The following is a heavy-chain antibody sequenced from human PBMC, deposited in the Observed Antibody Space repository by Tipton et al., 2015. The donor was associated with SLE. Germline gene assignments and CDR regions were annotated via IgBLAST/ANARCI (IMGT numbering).Heavy chain of an antibody. D-gene: IGHD4-23*01. CDR3: GRGGGFFDY. CDR2: IYYSGST. CDR1: GVSISSYY. J-gene: IGHJ4*02. Sequence: TLSLTCTVSGVSISSYYWSWIRQPPGKGLEWIGYIYYSGSTNYNPSLKSRVTLSVDTSKNQFSLKLYSVSAADTAVYYCGRGGGFFDYWGQGSLVTVSS. V-gene: IGHV4-59*01.